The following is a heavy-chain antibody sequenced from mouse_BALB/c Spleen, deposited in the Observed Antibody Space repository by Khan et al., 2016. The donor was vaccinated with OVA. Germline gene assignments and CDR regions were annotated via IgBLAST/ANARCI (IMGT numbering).Heavy chain of an antibody. J-gene: IGHJ3*01. Sequence: VQLQQSGAELVKPGASVKLSCSASGFNIKDTYIHWMKQRPEQGLAWIGRIDPPNDDSKYGPKFQAKATLTADTSSNTAYLQLSSLTSEDTAVYYCATLYGNPFAFCGQGTLVSVSA. V-gene: IGHV14-3*02. CDR2: IDPPNDDS. CDR3: ATLYGNPFAF. D-gene: IGHD2-1*01. CDR1: GFNIKDTY.